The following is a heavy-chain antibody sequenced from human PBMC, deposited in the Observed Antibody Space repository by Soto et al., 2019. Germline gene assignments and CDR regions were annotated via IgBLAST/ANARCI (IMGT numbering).Heavy chain of an antibody. CDR2: IDWDDDK. CDR1: GFSLSTSGMR. Sequence: SGPTLVNPTQTLTLTCTFSGFSLSTSGMRVSWIRQPPGKALEWLARIDWDDDKLYSTSLKTRLTISKDTSKNQVVLTMTNMDPVDTATYYCARSIVAAGNRWFDPWGQGTLVTVSS. D-gene: IGHD6-13*01. V-gene: IGHV2-70*04. J-gene: IGHJ5*02. CDR3: ARSIVAAGNRWFDP.